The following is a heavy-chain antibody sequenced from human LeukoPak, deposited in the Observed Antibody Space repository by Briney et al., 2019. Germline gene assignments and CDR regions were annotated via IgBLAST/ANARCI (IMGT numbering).Heavy chain of an antibody. CDR2: IYTSGST. D-gene: IGHD1-26*01. V-gene: IGHV4-4*07. Sequence: SETLSLTCTVSGGSISSYYWSWIRQPAGKGLEWIGRIYTSGSTNYNPSLKSRVTMSVDTSKNQFSLKLSSVTAADTAVYYCARIRDSAYYYYYMDVWGKGTTVTVSS. CDR1: GGSISSYY. CDR3: ARIRDSAYYYYYMDV. J-gene: IGHJ6*03.